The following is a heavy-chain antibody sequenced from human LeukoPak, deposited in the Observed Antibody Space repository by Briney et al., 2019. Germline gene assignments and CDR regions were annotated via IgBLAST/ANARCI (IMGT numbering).Heavy chain of an antibody. J-gene: IGHJ4*02. Sequence: GGSLRLSCAASGFIFSSYWMHWVRQAPGKGLEWVSAICGSDGSRYYADSVKGRFTISRDNSKNTLYLQMNSLRGEDTAVYYCAKGGSPSCYSSSGYWGQGTLVTVSS. CDR3: AKGGSPSCYSSSGY. D-gene: IGHD2-2*01. CDR2: ICGSDGSR. CDR1: GFIFSSYW. V-gene: IGHV3-23*01.